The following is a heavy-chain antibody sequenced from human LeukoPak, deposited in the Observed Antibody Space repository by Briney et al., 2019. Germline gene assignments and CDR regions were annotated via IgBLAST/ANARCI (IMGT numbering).Heavy chain of an antibody. D-gene: IGHD1-26*01. J-gene: IGHJ4*02. V-gene: IGHV3-48*04. CDR3: ARTVGAMVY. CDR2: ISSSSSTI. CDR1: GFTFSSYS. Sequence: GGSLRLSCAASGFTFSSYSMSWVRQAPGKGLEWVSYISSSSSTIYYADSVKGRFTISRDNAKNSLYLQMNSLRAEDTAVYYCARTVGAMVYWGQGTLVTVSS.